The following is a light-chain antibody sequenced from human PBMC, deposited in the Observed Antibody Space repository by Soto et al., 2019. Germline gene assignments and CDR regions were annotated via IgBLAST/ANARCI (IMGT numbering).Light chain of an antibody. Sequence: QSALTQPRSVSGSPGQSVTISCTGTSSDIGAYNFVSWYQQHPGKAPKLMIYDVTARPSGVPDRFSGSKSGTTASLTISGLQDEDEADYYCCSYAGAHTLFGGGTKLTVL. CDR3: CSYAGAHTL. CDR2: DVT. CDR1: SSDIGAYNF. V-gene: IGLV2-11*01. J-gene: IGLJ2*01.